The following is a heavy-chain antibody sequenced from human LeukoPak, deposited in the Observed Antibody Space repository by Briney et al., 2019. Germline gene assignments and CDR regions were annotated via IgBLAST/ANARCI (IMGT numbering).Heavy chain of an antibody. CDR1: GGSFSGYY. CDR3: ARKEMRPRTLPFDY. V-gene: IGHV4-34*01. CDR2: INHSGST. D-gene: IGHD2-2*01. J-gene: IGHJ4*02. Sequence: PSETLSLTCAVYGGSFSGYYWSWIRQPPGKGLEWIGEINHSGSTNYNPSLKSRVTISVDTSKNQFSLKLSSVTAADTAVYYRARKEMRPRTLPFDYWGQGTLVTVSS.